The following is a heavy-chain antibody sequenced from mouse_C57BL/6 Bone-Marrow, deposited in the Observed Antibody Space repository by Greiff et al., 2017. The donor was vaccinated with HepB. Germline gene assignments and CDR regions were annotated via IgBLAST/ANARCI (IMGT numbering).Heavy chain of an antibody. J-gene: IGHJ2*01. CDR1: GFTFSDYY. D-gene: IGHD1-1*01. Sequence: DVKLVESEGGLVQPGSSMKLSCTASGFTFSDYYMAWVRQVPEKGLEWVANINYDGSSTYYLDSLKSRFIISRDNAKNILYLQMSSLKSEDTATYYCARGGYYGSSPYYFDYWGQGTTLTVSS. CDR2: INYDGSST. V-gene: IGHV5-16*01. CDR3: ARGGYYGSSPYYFDY.